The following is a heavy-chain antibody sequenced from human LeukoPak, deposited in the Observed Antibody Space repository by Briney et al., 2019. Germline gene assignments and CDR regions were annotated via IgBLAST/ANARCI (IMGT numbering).Heavy chain of an antibody. CDR3: AREGECSGGDCYSFQH. CDR2: INAGNGNT. J-gene: IGHJ1*01. D-gene: IGHD2-21*02. V-gene: IGHV1-3*03. CDR1: GYTFTSYA. Sequence: ASVKVSCKASGYTFTSYAMHWVRQAPGQRLEWMGWINAGNGNTKYSQEFQGRVTITRDTSASTAYMELSSLRSEDMAVYYCAREGECSGGDCYSFQHWGQGTLVTVSS.